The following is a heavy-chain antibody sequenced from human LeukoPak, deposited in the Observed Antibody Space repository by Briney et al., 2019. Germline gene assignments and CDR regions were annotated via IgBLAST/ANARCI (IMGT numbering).Heavy chain of an antibody. CDR3: ARDEEQLNM. Sequence: GGSLRISCAASGFTPSGYWMSWVRQAPGKGLEWVANIKQDGSEKYYVDSVKGRFTISRDNPKNSLYLQMNSLRAEDTALYYCARDEEQLNMWGQGTMVTVSS. CDR1: GFTPSGYW. J-gene: IGHJ3*02. CDR2: IKQDGSEK. D-gene: IGHD6-19*01. V-gene: IGHV3-7*04.